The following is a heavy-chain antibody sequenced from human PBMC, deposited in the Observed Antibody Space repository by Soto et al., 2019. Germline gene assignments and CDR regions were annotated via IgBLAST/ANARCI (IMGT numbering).Heavy chain of an antibody. Sequence: VSVKVSCKASGYTFTSYYMHWVRQAPGQGLEWMGLINPNSGKSGYAKKFQGSVTMSLNTSISTAYMELSGLISDDTALYYCARGDLVGNPDYWGQGTLVTVSS. V-gene: IGHV1-8*02. CDR2: INPNSGKS. D-gene: IGHD1-26*01. J-gene: IGHJ4*02. CDR3: ARGDLVGNPDY. CDR1: GYTFTSYY.